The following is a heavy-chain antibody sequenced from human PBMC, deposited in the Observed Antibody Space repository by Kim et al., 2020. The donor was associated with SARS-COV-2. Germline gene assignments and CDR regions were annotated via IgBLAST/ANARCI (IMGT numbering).Heavy chain of an antibody. D-gene: IGHD3-22*01. CDR3: AKDQGRYYTYYFDS. CDR1: GFNFSDFT. Sequence: GGSLRLSCTASGFNFSDFTMSWIRQAPGKGLEWVSTVTASGFGIYYAASVKGRFIISRDNSKNTLYIQLNSLRGDDTAMYYCAKDQGRYYTYYFDSWGQGVLVTVSS. V-gene: IGHV3-23*01. CDR2: VTASGFGI. J-gene: IGHJ4*02.